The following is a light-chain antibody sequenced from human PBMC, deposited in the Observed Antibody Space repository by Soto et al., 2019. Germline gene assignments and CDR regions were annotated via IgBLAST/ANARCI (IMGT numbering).Light chain of an antibody. CDR2: GAS. CDR3: LQYGNSPT. CDR1: QSVSTY. V-gene: IGKV3-20*01. Sequence: EIVLTQSPGTLSLSPGERATLSCRASQSVSTYLAWYQQKPGQGPRLLIDGASSRASGIPDRFSGSGSGTDFTLTISRLVPEDSAVYYCLQYGNSPTFGQGTKVEVK. J-gene: IGKJ1*01.